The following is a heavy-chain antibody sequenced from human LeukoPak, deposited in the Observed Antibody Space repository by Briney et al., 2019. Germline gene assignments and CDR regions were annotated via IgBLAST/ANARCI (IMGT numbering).Heavy chain of an antibody. CDR2: MNPNSGNT. Sequence: ASVKVSCKASGYTFTSYDINWVRQATGQGLEWMGWMNPNSGNTGYAQKFQGRVTMTRNTSISTAYMELSSLRSEDTAVYYCARGIVKDGTIFGVVILRSGSPYYYYYYMDVWGKGTTVTVSS. D-gene: IGHD3-3*01. CDR3: ARGIVKDGTIFGVVILRSGSPYYYYYYMDV. V-gene: IGHV1-8*01. CDR1: GYTFTSYD. J-gene: IGHJ6*03.